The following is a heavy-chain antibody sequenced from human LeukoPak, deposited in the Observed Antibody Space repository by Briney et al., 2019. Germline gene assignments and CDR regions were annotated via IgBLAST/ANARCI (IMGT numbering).Heavy chain of an antibody. V-gene: IGHV3-23*01. CDR1: GFTFSSYA. CDR2: ISGSGGST. CDR3: ARHSGSYFVSDY. Sequence: GGSLRLSCAASGFTFSSYAMNWVRQAPGKGLEWVSAISGSGGSTYYADSVKGRFTISRDNSKNTLYLQMNSLRAEDTAVYYCARHSGSYFVSDYWGQGTLVTVSS. J-gene: IGHJ4*02. D-gene: IGHD1-26*01.